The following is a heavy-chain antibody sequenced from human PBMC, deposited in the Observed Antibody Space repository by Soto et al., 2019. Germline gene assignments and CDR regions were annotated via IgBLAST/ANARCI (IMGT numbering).Heavy chain of an antibody. J-gene: IGHJ6*02. CDR1: GGSISSGDYY. V-gene: IGHV4-30-4*01. CDR2: IYYSGST. Sequence: ASETLSLTCTVSGGSISSGDYYWSWIRQPPGKGLEWIGYIYYSGSTYYNPSLKSRVTISVDTSKNQFSLKLSSVTAADTAVYYCARRRGFGDRDYYYGMDVWGQGTTVTVSS. CDR3: ARRRGFGDRDYYYGMDV. D-gene: IGHD3-10*01.